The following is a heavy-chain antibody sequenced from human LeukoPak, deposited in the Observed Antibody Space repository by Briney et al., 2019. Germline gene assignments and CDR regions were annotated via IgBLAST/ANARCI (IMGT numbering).Heavy chain of an antibody. CDR3: VRDGDDYNFDY. CDR1: GFTFRNYW. J-gene: IGHJ4*02. CDR2: VKGDGSFT. Sequence: PGGSLRLSFAASGFTFRNYWMHRVRQAPGKGLLWVSRVKGDGSFTDYADSVKGRFTISRDNAKNTLYLQMYSLRAEDTAAYYCVRDGDDYNFDYWGQGSLVTVSS. D-gene: IGHD5-24*01. V-gene: IGHV3-74*01.